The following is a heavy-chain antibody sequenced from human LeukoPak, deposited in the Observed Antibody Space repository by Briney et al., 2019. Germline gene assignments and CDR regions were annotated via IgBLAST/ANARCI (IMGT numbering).Heavy chain of an antibody. Sequence: SETLSLTCTVSGGSISSGGYSWSWIRQPPGKGLEWIGYIYHSGSTYYNPSLKSRVTISVDRSKNQFSLKLSSVTAADTAVYYCARGYYYDSSGYYGLDYWGQGTLVTVSS. V-gene: IGHV4-30-2*01. CDR2: IYHSGST. CDR1: GGSISSGGYS. CDR3: ARGYYYDSSGYYGLDY. J-gene: IGHJ4*02. D-gene: IGHD3-22*01.